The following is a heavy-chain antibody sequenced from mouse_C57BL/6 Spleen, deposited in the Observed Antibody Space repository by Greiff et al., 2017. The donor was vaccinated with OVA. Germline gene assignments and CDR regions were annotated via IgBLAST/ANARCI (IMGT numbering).Heavy chain of an antibody. D-gene: IGHD1-1*01. J-gene: IGHJ2*01. CDR3: ARSGYYYGDY. CDR1: GYTFTSYW. Sequence: VQRQQHGAALLKPWASVKLSCKASGYTFTSYWMQWVKQRPGQGLEWIGEIDPSDSYTNYNQKFKGKATLTVDTSSSTAYMQLSSLTSEDSAVYYCARSGYYYGDYWGQGTTLTVSS. V-gene: IGHV1-50*01. CDR2: IDPSDSYT.